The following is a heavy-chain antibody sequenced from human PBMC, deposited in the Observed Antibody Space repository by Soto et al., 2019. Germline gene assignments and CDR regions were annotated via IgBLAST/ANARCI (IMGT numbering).Heavy chain of an antibody. Sequence: SETLSLTCTVSGDSITSTSYYWGWIRQPSGKGLEWIGCIHYSGSTYYDPSLRSRVTSSVDTSKNQFSLKVSSVTAADTAVYYCARRLFSSTWPSYFDYWGEGTLVTVSS. D-gene: IGHD6-13*01. CDR3: ARRLFSSTWPSYFDY. J-gene: IGHJ4*02. V-gene: IGHV4-39*01. CDR2: IHYSGST. CDR1: GDSITSTSYY.